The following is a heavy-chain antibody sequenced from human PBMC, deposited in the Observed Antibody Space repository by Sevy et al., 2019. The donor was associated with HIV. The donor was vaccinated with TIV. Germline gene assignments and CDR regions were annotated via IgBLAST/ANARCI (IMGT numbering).Heavy chain of an antibody. Sequence: SETLSLTCAVYGGSFSGYYWSWIRQPPGKGLEWIGEINHSGSTNYNPSLKSRVTISVDTSKNQFSLKPSSVTAADTAVYYCARNRAYGDYLFDYWGQGTLVTVSS. J-gene: IGHJ4*02. D-gene: IGHD4-17*01. V-gene: IGHV4-34*01. CDR3: ARNRAYGDYLFDY. CDR1: GGSFSGYY. CDR2: INHSGST.